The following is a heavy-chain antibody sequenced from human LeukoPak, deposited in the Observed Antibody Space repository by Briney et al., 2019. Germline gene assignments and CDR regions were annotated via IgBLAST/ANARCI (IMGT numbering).Heavy chain of an antibody. CDR2: IYCSGST. CDR1: GGSISSYY. J-gene: IGHJ4*02. CDR3: ARDARGYSYPDY. V-gene: IGHV4-59*01. D-gene: IGHD5-18*01. Sequence: PSETLSLTCTVSGGSISSYYWSWIRQPPGKGLEWIGYIYCSGSTNYNPSLKSRVTISVDTSKNQFSLKLSSVTAADTAVYYCARDARGYSYPDYWGQGTLVTVSS.